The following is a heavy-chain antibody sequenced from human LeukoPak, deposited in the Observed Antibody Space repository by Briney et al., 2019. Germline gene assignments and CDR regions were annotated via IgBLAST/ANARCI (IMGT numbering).Heavy chain of an antibody. CDR2: ISAYNGNT. CDR1: GYTFTSYG. V-gene: IGHV1-18*01. D-gene: IGHD6-19*01. CDR3: AREVNSSGWYGRSGGWLY. J-gene: IGHJ4*02. Sequence: ASVKVSCKASGYTFTSYGISWVRQAPGQGLEWMGWISAYNGNTNYAQKLQGRVTMTTDTSTSTAYMELRSLRSDDTAVYYCAREVNSSGWYGRSGGWLYWGQGTLVTVSS.